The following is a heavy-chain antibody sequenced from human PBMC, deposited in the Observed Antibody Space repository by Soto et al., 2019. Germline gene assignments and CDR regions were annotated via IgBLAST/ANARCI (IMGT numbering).Heavy chain of an antibody. CDR3: ARHSGSVAATPPYYYYYGMDV. D-gene: IGHD2-15*01. CDR1: GYSFTSYW. J-gene: IGHJ6*02. Sequence: GESLKFSCKGSGYSFTSYWIGWVRQMPGKGLEWMGIIYPGDSDTRYSPSFQGQVTISADKSISTAYLQWSSLKASDTAMYYCARHSGSVAATPPYYYYYGMDVWGQGTTVTVSS. V-gene: IGHV5-51*01. CDR2: IYPGDSDT.